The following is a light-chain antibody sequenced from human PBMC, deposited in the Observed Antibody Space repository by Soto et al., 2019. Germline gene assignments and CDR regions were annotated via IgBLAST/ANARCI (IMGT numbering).Light chain of an antibody. CDR1: SGYSNYK. J-gene: IGLJ2*01. V-gene: IGLV9-49*01. Sequence: QLVLTQPPSASASLGASVTLTCTLSSGYSNYKVDWYQQRPGKGPRFVMRVGTGGSVGSKGDGIPDRFSVLGSGLNRYLTIKNIQEEDESDYHCGADPGSGSNFVVVFGGGTKLTVL. CDR2: VGTGGSVG. CDR3: GADPGSGSNFVVV.